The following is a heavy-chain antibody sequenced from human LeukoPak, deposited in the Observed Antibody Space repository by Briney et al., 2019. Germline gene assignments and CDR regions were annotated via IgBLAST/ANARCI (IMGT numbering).Heavy chain of an antibody. Sequence: GESLKISCKGSGYSYTTYWIGWVRQMPGKGLEWMGIIDLADSDTRYSPSFQGQVTISADKSISTAYLQWSSLKVSDTAMYYCARQVLSDAFDVWGQGTMVTVSS. CDR1: GYSYTTYW. J-gene: IGHJ3*01. CDR3: ARQVLSDAFDV. V-gene: IGHV5-51*01. CDR2: IDLADSDT.